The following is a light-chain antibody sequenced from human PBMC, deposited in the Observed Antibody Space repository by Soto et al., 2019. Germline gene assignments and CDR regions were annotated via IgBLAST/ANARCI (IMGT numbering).Light chain of an antibody. CDR1: QSVSSN. V-gene: IGKV3-15*01. Sequence: EIVLTQSPATLSVSPGERATLSCRASQSVSSNLAWYQQKPGQAPRLLIYGASTRATGIPARFSGTGSGTEFTLTISSLQPDDFATYYCQHYNDYLWTFGQGTKVDIK. CDR3: QHYNDYLWT. CDR2: GAS. J-gene: IGKJ1*01.